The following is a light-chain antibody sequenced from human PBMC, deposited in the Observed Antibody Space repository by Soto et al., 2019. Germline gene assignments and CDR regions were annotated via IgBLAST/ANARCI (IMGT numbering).Light chain of an antibody. V-gene: IGLV1-44*01. CDR3: AAWDDSLNGLV. CDR1: TSNIGRNS. CDR2: NSH. J-gene: IGLJ2*01. Sequence: QSVLTQPPSASGTPGQTVTISCSGSTSNIGRNSVSWFQQLPGMAPKLLIFNSHQRPSGVPDRFSGSKSDTSASLAISGLQSEDETDYYCAAWDDSLNGLVFGGGTKLTVL.